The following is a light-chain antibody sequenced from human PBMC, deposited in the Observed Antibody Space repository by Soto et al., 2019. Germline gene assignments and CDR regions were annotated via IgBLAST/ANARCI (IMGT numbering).Light chain of an antibody. CDR2: DVS. CDR3: SSYTSSSTVV. J-gene: IGLJ2*01. Sequence: QSALTQPASVSGSPGQSITISCTGTSSDVGGYNYVSWYQHHPGKAPKLMIYDVSNRPSGVSNRFSGSKSGNTASLTISGLLAEDEADYYCSSYTSSSTVVFGGGTKLTVL. CDR1: SSDVGGYNY. V-gene: IGLV2-14*03.